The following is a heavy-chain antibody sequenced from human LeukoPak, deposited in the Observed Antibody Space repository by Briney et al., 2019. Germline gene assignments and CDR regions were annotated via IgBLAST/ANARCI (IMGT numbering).Heavy chain of an antibody. D-gene: IGHD3-10*01. Sequence: PGGSLRFSCAASGFSFSSYGMHWVRQAPGKRLEWVAVIWYDGSDKYHADSVKGRFSISRDNSKNIMYLQMNSLRAEDTAIYYCARGRGFGGFGELSPWGQGTLVIVSS. CDR3: ARGRGFGGFGELSP. CDR1: GFSFSSYG. V-gene: IGHV3-33*01. CDR2: IWYDGSDK. J-gene: IGHJ5*02.